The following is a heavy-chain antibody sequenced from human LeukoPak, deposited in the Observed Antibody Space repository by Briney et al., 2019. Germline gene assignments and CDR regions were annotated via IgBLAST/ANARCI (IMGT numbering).Heavy chain of an antibody. CDR2: IYSGGTT. CDR3: ARGAVEMATIYFDY. D-gene: IGHD5-24*01. J-gene: IGHJ4*02. Sequence: PGGSLRLSCAASGFTFSGSYMSWVRQAPGKGLEWVSVIYSGGTTYYSDSVRGRFTISRDNSKNTLYLQMNSLRAEDTAVYYCARGAVEMATIYFDYWGQGTLVTVSS. CDR1: GFTFSGSY. V-gene: IGHV3-66*01.